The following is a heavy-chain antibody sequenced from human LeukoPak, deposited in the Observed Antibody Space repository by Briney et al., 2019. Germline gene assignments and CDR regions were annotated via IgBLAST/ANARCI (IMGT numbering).Heavy chain of an antibody. V-gene: IGHV3-66*01. J-gene: IGHJ4*02. Sequence: GGSLRLSCAASGFTVSGNYMSWVRQAPGKGLEWLSVIHRGGNTYYADSVKCRFTISRDSSKNTVFLQMDRLRAEDTAVYYCARDPGYGLGVDYGDYWGQGTLVTVSS. CDR2: IHRGGNT. CDR1: GFTVSGNY. CDR3: ARDPGYGLGVDYGDY. D-gene: IGHD3-10*01.